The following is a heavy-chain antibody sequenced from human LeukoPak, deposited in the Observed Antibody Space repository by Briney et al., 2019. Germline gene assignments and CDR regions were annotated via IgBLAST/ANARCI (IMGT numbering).Heavy chain of an antibody. CDR3: ARAGKRRSYYYYYYMDV. CDR2: ISAYNGNT. D-gene: IGHD3-10*01. V-gene: IGHV1-18*01. Sequence: GAPVKVSCKASGYTFTSYGISWVRQAPGQGLEWMGWISAYNGNTNYAQKLQGRVTMTTDTSTSTAYMELRSLRSDHTAVYYCARAGKRRSYYYYYYMDVWGKGTTVTVSS. J-gene: IGHJ6*03. CDR1: GYTFTSYG.